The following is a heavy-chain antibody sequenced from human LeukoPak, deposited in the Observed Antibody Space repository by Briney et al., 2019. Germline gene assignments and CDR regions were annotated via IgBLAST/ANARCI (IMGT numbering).Heavy chain of an antibody. J-gene: IGHJ4*02. CDR2: FDPEDGET. D-gene: IGHD2-15*01. Sequence: ASVKVSCKVSGYTLTELSMHWVRQAPGKGLEWMGGFDPEDGETIYAQKFQGRVTMTEDTSTDTAYMELSSLRSEDTAVYYCATVGRLLAPPLVDYWGQGTLVTVSS. V-gene: IGHV1-24*01. CDR1: GYTLTELS. CDR3: ATVGRLLAPPLVDY.